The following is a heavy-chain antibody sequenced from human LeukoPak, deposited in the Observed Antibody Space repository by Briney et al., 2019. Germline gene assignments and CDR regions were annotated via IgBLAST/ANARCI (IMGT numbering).Heavy chain of an antibody. CDR1: GGTFSSYA. CDR2: IIPIFGTA. Sequence: SVKVSCTASGGTFSSYAISWVRQAPGQGLEWMGGIIPIFGTANYAQKFQGRVTITADESTSTAYMELSSLGSEDTAVYYCARGQSGSYHPDDYWGQGTLVTVSS. CDR3: ARGQSGSYHPDDY. D-gene: IGHD1-26*01. J-gene: IGHJ4*02. V-gene: IGHV1-69*13.